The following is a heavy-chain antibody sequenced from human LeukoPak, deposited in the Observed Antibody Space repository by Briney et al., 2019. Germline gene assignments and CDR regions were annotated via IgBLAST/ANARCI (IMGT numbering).Heavy chain of an antibody. CDR1: GGSISSYY. CDR2: INYRGST. D-gene: IGHD3-3*01. V-gene: IGHV4-59*01. CDR3: TRVLGSGYSDY. J-gene: IGHJ4*02. Sequence: PSETLSLTCTVSGGSISSYYWSWIRQPPGKGLEWIGYINYRGSTNHNPSLKSRVTISVDTSKNQFSLKLNSVTAADTAVYYCTRVLGSGYSDYWGQGTLVTVSS.